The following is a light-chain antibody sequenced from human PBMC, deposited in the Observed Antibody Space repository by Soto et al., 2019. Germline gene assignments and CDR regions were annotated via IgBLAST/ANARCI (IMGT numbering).Light chain of an antibody. V-gene: IGLV2-23*02. CDR2: EVS. Sequence: QSALTQPASVSGSPGQSITISCTGTSSDVGSYNLVSWYQQHPGEAPKLMIYEVSKRPSGVSNRFSGSKSGNTASLTISGLQAEDEADYYCCSYAGSSTFGPYVFGTGTKVTV. J-gene: IGLJ1*01. CDR1: SSDVGSYNL. CDR3: CSYAGSSTFGPYV.